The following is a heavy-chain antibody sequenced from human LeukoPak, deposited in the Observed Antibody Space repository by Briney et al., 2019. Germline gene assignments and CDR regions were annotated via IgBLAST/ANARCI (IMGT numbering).Heavy chain of an antibody. CDR1: GYTFTSYY. V-gene: IGHV1-46*01. Sequence: ASVTVSCKASGYTFTSYYMHWVRQAPGQGLEWMGIINPSGGSTSYAQKFQGRVTMTRDTSTSTVYMELSSLRSEDTAVYYCARDLIGGKFDYWGQGTLVTVSS. D-gene: IGHD4-23*01. CDR2: INPSGGST. J-gene: IGHJ4*02. CDR3: ARDLIGGKFDY.